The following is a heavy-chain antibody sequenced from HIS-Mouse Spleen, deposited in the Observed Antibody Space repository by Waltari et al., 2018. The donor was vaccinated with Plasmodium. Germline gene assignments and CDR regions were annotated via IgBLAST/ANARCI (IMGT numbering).Heavy chain of an antibody. CDR2: INHSGST. CDR3: ARAPIRDAFDI. D-gene: IGHD3-9*01. V-gene: IGHV4-34*01. CDR1: GGSFSGYY. Sequence: QVQLQQWGAGLLKPSETLSLTCAVYGGSFSGYYWSWIRQPPGKGLAWIGEINHSGSTNYNPSLKSRLTMSVDTSKNQFSLKLSSVTAAETAVYYCARAPIRDAFDIWGQGTMVTVSS. J-gene: IGHJ3*02.